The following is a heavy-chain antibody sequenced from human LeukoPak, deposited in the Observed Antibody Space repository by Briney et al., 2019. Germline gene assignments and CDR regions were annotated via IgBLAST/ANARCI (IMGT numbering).Heavy chain of an antibody. J-gene: IGHJ4*02. D-gene: IGHD6-25*01. CDR2: INPSGGST. CDR3: VRDTGQSIAAFDY. CDR1: GYTLTELS. V-gene: IGHV1-46*01. Sequence: ASVKVSCKVSGYTLTELSMHWVRQAPGQGLEWMGIINPSGGSTSYAQKFQGRVTMTRDTSTSTVYMELSSLRSEDTAVYYCVRDTGQSIAAFDYWGQGTLVTVSS.